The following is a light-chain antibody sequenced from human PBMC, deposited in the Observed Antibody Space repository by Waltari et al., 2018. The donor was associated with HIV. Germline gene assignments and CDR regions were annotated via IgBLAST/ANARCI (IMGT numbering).Light chain of an antibody. CDR1: QSVNRY. J-gene: IGKJ1*01. V-gene: IGKV3-11*01. Sequence: EIVLTQSPATLSLSPGDRATLSCRASQSVNRYLAWYQQKLGQAPRLLIYDASSRATGIPARFSGSGSGTDFTLTISSLEPEDFAVYYCQQRNSWPRTFGQGTRVEGK. CDR2: DAS. CDR3: QQRNSWPRT.